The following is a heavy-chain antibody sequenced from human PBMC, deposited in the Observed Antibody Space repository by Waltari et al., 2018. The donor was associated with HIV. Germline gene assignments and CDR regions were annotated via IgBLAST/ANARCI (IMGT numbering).Heavy chain of an antibody. Sequence: QVQLQESGPGLVKPSETLSLTCTVSGGSISSYYWSWIRQPAGKGLERLGRIYTSGRTTYNPALKSLVTMSVDTSKDQFSLKLSSVTAADTAVYYCARDRGGEYYDFWSGYPGGAFDIWGQGTMVTVSS. D-gene: IGHD3-3*01. CDR3: ARDRGGEYYDFWSGYPGGAFDI. J-gene: IGHJ3*02. CDR1: GGSISSYY. CDR2: IYTSGRT. V-gene: IGHV4-4*07.